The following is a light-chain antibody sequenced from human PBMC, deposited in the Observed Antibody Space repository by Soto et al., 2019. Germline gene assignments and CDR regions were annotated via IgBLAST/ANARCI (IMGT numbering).Light chain of an antibody. V-gene: IGLV1-51*01. CDR1: SSNIGKNY. Sequence: QSALTQPPSVSAAPGQMVTITCFGSSSNIGKNYVSWYQQFPGRAPKLLIYDTTQRPSGIPDRVSGSKSGTSATLGITGLQTGDEADYYCATWDSSLSALAFGTGTKLTVL. J-gene: IGLJ1*01. CDR2: DTT. CDR3: ATWDSSLSALA.